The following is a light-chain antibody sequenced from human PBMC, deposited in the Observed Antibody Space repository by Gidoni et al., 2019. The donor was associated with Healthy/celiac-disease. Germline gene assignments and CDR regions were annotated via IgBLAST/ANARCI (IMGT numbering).Light chain of an antibody. CDR3: QQYNNWPLT. J-gene: IGKJ4*01. Sequence: EIVMTQSPATLSVSPGERATLSCRASQSVSSNLAWYQQKPGQAPRLLIYGASTRATGIAARFTLTISSLQSEDFAVYYCQQYNNWPLTFXGXTKVEIK. CDR2: GAS. CDR1: QSVSSN. V-gene: IGKV3-15*01.